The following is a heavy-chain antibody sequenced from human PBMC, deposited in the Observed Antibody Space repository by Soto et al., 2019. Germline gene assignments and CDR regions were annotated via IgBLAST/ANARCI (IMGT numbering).Heavy chain of an antibody. CDR1: GFTVSSKY. Sequence: PGGSLRLSCAASGFTVSSKYMSWVRQAPGKGLEWVSVIWSAGNTYCADSVRGRFTISRDNSKNTLYLQMDSLRAEDTAVYYCAKASTYEYVWGSFRYYFDNWGQGTLVTVSS. V-gene: IGHV3-53*01. D-gene: IGHD3-16*02. J-gene: IGHJ4*02. CDR2: IWSAGNT. CDR3: AKASTYEYVWGSFRYYFDN.